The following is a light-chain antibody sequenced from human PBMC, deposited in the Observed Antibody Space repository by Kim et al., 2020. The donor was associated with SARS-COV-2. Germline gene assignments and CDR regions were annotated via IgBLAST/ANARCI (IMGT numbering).Light chain of an antibody. CDR2: DVN. CDR1: SSDVGGYNY. Sequence: QSALTQPRSVSGSPGQSVTISCTGTSSDVGGYNYVSWYQKHPGKAPKLIIYDVNDRPSGVTDRFSGSKTGNTASLTISGLQAEDEADYYCCSYAGGYSHVLFGGGTQLTVL. J-gene: IGLJ2*01. V-gene: IGLV2-11*01. CDR3: CSYAGGYSHVL.